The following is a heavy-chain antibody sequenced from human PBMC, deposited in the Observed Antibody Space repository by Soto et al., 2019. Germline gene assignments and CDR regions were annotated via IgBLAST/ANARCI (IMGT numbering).Heavy chain of an antibody. CDR2: IYYSGST. D-gene: IGHD3-10*01. CDR3: ARVIDYYGSGSHPYYTDY. Sequence: PSETLSLTCAVSGGSVSSGSYYWSWIRQPPGKGLEWIGYIYYSGSTNYNPSLKSRVTISVDTSKNQFSLKLSSVTAADTAVYYCARVIDYYGSGSHPYYTDYWGPATLVTVFS. J-gene: IGHJ4*02. CDR1: GGSVSSGSYY. V-gene: IGHV4-61*01.